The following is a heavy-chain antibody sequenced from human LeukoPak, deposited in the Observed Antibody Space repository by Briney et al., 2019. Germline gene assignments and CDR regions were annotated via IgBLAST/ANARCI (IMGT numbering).Heavy chain of an antibody. V-gene: IGHV3-9*01. Sequence: GGSLRLSCAASGFTFAGSAMHWVRQTPGKGLEWVSSISWHSENIDYANSVKGRFTISRDNAKNSLYLRMNSLRAEDTALYYCAKEGSVCTNGICRYFDSWGQGTLVTVSS. CDR1: GFTFAGSA. CDR2: ISWHSENI. J-gene: IGHJ4*02. D-gene: IGHD2-8*01. CDR3: AKEGSVCTNGICRYFDS.